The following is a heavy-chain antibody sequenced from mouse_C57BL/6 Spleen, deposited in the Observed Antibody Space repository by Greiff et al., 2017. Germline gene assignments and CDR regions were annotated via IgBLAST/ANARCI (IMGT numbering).Heavy chain of an antibody. CDR2: IDPSASYT. CDR3: ARKGTTVVDWDMDV. CDR1: GYTFTSYW. J-gene: IGHJ1*03. V-gene: IGHV1-69*01. Sequence: QVQLQQSGAELVMPGASVKLSCKASGYTFTSYWMHWVKQRPGQGLEWIGEIDPSASYTNYNQKFKGKSTLTVDKSSSTAYLQLSSLTSEDSAVYYGARKGTTVVDWDMDVWGTGTTVTVSS. D-gene: IGHD1-1*01.